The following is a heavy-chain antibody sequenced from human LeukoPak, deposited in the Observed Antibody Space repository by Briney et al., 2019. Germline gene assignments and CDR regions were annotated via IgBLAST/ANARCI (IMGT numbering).Heavy chain of an antibody. D-gene: IGHD4-11*01. V-gene: IGHV3-21*01. CDR1: GFTFSSYN. J-gene: IGHJ4*02. Sequence: GGSLRLSCAASGFTFSSYNMNWVRQAPGKELEWVSSITSTSTYIYYGDSVKGRFTISRDNAKNSLYLQMNSLRAEDTAVYYCAKKKTDYSYPSSFDYWGQGTLVTVSS. CDR2: ITSTSTYI. CDR3: AKKKTDYSYPSSFDY.